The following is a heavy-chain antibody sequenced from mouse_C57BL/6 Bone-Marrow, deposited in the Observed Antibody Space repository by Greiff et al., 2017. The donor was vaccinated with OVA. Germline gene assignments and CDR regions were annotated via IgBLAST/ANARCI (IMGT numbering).Heavy chain of an antibody. CDR3: AILDSSGPYYVDY. CDR2: IWTGGGT. D-gene: IGHD3-2*02. Sequence: VQLVESGPGLVAPSQSLSITCTVSGFSLTSYAISWVRQPPGKGLEWLGVIWTGGGTNYNSALKSRLSISKDKAKGQVFLKMNSLQTDDTARYYCAILDSSGPYYVDYWGQGSTLTVSS. V-gene: IGHV2-9-1*01. J-gene: IGHJ2*01. CDR1: GFSLTSYA.